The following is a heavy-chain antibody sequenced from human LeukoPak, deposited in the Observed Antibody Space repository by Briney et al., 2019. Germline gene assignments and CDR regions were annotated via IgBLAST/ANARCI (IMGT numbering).Heavy chain of an antibody. J-gene: IGHJ4*02. D-gene: IGHD2-15*01. CDR3: ARGRYRSAAEY. Sequence: PSQTLSLTCTVSGGSISSGDYYWSWIRQPPGKGLEWIGEINHSGSTNYNPSLKSRVTISVDTSKNQFSLKLSSVTAADTAVYYCARGRYRSAAEYWGQGTLVTVSS. CDR2: INHSGST. V-gene: IGHV4-30-4*08. CDR1: GGSISSGDYY.